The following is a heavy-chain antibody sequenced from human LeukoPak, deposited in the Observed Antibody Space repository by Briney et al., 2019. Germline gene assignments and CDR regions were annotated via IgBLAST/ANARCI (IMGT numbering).Heavy chain of an antibody. CDR2: ISSSSYI. J-gene: IGHJ4*02. CDR1: GFTFSSYS. Sequence: PGGSLRLSCAASGFTFSSYSMNWVRQAPGKGLEWVSSISSSSYIYYADSVKGRFTISRDNAKNSLYLQMNSLRAEDTAVYYCARVTAAAGTGGYYFDYWGQGTLVTVSS. D-gene: IGHD6-13*01. CDR3: ARVTAAAGTGGYYFDY. V-gene: IGHV3-21*01.